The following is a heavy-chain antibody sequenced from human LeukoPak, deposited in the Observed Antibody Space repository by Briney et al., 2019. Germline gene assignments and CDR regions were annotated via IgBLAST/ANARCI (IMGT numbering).Heavy chain of an antibody. J-gene: IGHJ4*02. V-gene: IGHV3-74*01. D-gene: IGHD5-18*01. CDR3: ARDGYGSGGFDY. Sequence: GGSLRLSCAASGFAFSRYWMHWVRQAPGRGLVWVSRIKSDGSSSTYADSVKGRFTISRDNAKNSLYLQMNSLRAEDTAVYYCARDGYGSGGFDYWGQGTLVTVSS. CDR2: IKSDGSSS. CDR1: GFAFSRYW.